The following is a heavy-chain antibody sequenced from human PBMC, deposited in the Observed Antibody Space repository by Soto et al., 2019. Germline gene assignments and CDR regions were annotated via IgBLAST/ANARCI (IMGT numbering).Heavy chain of an antibody. Sequence: ASESVSCKASGYRFTTYAIHWVRQAPGQRLEWMGWINAGNGNTRYSQKFQGRVTISRDTSANTAHMELSSLTSEDTAIYYCERGQYSSSWATSSVAYLGQG. V-gene: IGHV1-3*01. D-gene: IGHD6-13*01. CDR1: GYRFTTYA. J-gene: IGHJ4*02. CDR2: INAGNGNT. CDR3: ERGQYSSSWATSSVAY.